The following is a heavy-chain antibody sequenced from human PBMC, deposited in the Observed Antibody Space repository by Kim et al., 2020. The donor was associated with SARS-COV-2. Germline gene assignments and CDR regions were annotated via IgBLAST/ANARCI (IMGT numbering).Heavy chain of an antibody. V-gene: IGHV3-30*01. CDR3: ARAGESAEYFQH. Sequence: YYADSVKGRFTISRDNSKNTLYLQMNSLRAEDTAVYYCARAGESAEYFQHWGQGTLVTVSS. J-gene: IGHJ1*01.